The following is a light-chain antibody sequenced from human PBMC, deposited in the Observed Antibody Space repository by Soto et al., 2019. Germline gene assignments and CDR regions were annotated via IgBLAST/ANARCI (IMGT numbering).Light chain of an antibody. CDR1: QSVLFSSNNKNY. Sequence: DIVMTQSPDSLTVSLGERATINCKSSQSVLFSSNNKNYLAWYQQKPGQPPMLLIYWASTRASGVPDRFSGSGSGTDFTLTISSLQAEDVAVYYCQPYYTTPTWTFGQGTKVEIK. CDR3: QPYYTTPTWT. CDR2: WAS. V-gene: IGKV4-1*01. J-gene: IGKJ1*01.